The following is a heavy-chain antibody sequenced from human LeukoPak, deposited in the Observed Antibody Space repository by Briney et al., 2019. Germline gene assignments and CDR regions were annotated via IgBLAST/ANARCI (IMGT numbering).Heavy chain of an antibody. CDR2: IIPIFGTA. CDR3: ASQRSGLLTL. CDR1: GGTFSSYA. J-gene: IGHJ4*02. D-gene: IGHD3-10*01. V-gene: IGHV1-69*13. Sequence: GASVKVSCKASGGTFSSYAISWVRQAPGQGLEWMGGIIPIFGTANYAQKFQGRVMITADESTSTAYMELSSLRSEDTAVYYCASQRSGLLTLWGQGTLVTVSS.